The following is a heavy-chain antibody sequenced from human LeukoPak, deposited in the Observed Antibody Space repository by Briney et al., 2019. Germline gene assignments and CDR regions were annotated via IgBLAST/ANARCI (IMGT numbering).Heavy chain of an antibody. V-gene: IGHV3-30-3*01. CDR1: GFTFSSYA. CDR3: ARDPGYSSSWYHYYYYYGMDV. CDR2: ISYDGSNK. D-gene: IGHD6-13*01. J-gene: IGHJ6*02. Sequence: GGSLRLSCAASGFTFSSYAMHWVRQAPGKGLEWVAVISYDGSNKYYADSVKGRFTISRDNSKNTLYLQMNSLRAEDTAVYYCARDPGYSSSWYHYYYYYGMDVWGQGTTVTVSS.